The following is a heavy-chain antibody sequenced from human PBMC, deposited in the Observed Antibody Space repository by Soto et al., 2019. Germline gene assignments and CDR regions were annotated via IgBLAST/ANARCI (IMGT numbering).Heavy chain of an antibody. CDR1: GDSVSSNSAA. D-gene: IGHD1-7*01. Sequence: QVQLLDSGPGLVKPSQTLSLTCAISGDSVSSNSAAWNWIRLSPSRGLVWLARTYYRSRWYNDYAVSVRSRITVNPDTSKNQFSLQLTSVTPEDTAVYYCAGTTSHQWYYMDVWGKGTTVTVSS. J-gene: IGHJ6*03. V-gene: IGHV6-1*01. CDR2: TYYRSRWYN. CDR3: AGTTSHQWYYMDV.